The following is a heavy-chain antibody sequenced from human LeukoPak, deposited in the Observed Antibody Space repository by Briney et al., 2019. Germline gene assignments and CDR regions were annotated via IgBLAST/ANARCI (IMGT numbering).Heavy chain of an antibody. V-gene: IGHV3-23*01. Sequence: GGSLRLSCAASGFTFSSYAMSWVRQAPGKGLEWVSAISGSGGSTYYADSVKGRFTISRDNSKNTLYLQMNSLRAEDTAVYYCARDEATYYYYYGMDVWGQGTTVTVSS. CDR3: ARDEATYYYYYGMDV. CDR2: ISGSGGST. CDR1: GFTFSSYA. J-gene: IGHJ6*02.